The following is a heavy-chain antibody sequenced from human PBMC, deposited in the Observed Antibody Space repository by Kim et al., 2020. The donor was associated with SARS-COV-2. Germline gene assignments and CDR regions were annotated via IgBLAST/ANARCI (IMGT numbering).Heavy chain of an antibody. J-gene: IGHJ6*03. CDR3: ARDALMQSSGWYSENYYYYYMDV. V-gene: IGHV1-3*01. Sequence: ASVKVSCKASGYTFTSYAMHWVRQAPGQRLEWMGWINAGNGNTKYSQKFQGRVTITRDTSASTAYMELSSLRSEDTAVYYCARDALMQSSGWYSENYYYYYMDVWGKGTTVTVSS. D-gene: IGHD6-19*01. CDR2: INAGNGNT. CDR1: GYTFTSYA.